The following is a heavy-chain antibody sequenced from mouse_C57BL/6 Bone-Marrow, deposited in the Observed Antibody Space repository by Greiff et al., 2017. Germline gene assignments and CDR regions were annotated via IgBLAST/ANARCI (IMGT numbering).Heavy chain of an antibody. CDR2: FHPYNDDT. V-gene: IGHV1-47*01. CDR1: GYTFTTYP. CDR3: ARGHYYGSSSGRYYFDY. D-gene: IGHD1-1*01. J-gene: IGHJ2*01. Sequence: VQLQQSGAELVKPGASVKMSCKASGYTFTTYPIEWMKQNHGKSLEWIGNFHPYNDDTKYNEKFKGKATLTVEKSSSTVYLELSRLTSDDSAVYYCARGHYYGSSSGRYYFDYWGQGTTLTVSS.